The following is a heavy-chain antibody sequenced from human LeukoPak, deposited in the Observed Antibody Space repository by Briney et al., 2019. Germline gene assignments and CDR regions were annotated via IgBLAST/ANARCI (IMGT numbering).Heavy chain of an antibody. CDR3: ARVYSVAGFDY. CDR2: ISYDGSNK. V-gene: IGHV3-30*03. D-gene: IGHD4-23*01. J-gene: IGHJ4*02. CDR1: GFTFSSYG. Sequence: GGSLRLSCAASGFTFSSYGMHWVRQAPGKGLEWVAVISYDGSNKYYADSVKGRFTISRDNSKNTLYLQMNSLRAEDRAVYYCARVYSVAGFDYWGQGTLVTVSS.